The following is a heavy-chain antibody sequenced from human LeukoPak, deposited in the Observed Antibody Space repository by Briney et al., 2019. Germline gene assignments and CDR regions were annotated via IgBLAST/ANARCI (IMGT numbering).Heavy chain of an antibody. CDR2: IFCSGST. CDR3: ARDALDAFDI. J-gene: IGHJ3*02. V-gene: IGHV4-59*01. Sequence: SETLSLTCTVSGGSISSYYWSWIRQPPGKGLEWIGYIFCSGSTNYNPSLKSRVTISVDTSKKQFSLKLSSVTAADTAVYYCARDALDAFDIWGQGTMVTASS. CDR1: GGSISSYY.